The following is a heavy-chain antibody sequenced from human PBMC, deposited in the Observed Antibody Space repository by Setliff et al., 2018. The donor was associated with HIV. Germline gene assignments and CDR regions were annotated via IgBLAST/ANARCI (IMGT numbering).Heavy chain of an antibody. CDR3: ARGQPPTPRPYFYHMDV. D-gene: IGHD2-15*01. J-gene: IGHJ6*03. V-gene: IGHV1-8*02. CDR2: MSPQSDNT. Sequence: GASVKVSCKASGYAFSAYDFNWVRQAPGQGLEWVGSMSPQSDNTVYAQKFLGRVTMTMDTSIGTAYMELSSLGSEDTAVYYCARGQPPTPRPYFYHMDVWGNGTSVTVSS. CDR1: GYAFSAYD.